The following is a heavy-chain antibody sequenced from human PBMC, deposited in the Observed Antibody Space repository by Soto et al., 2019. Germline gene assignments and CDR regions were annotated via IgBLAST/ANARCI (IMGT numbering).Heavy chain of an antibody. Sequence: GGSLRLSCAASGFTFSSYAMSWVRQAPGKGLEWVSAISGSGGSTYYADSVKGRFTIPRDNSKNTLYLQMNSLRAEDTAVYYCANRQSRDSSGWFDPAEYFQHWGQGTLVTVSS. CDR3: ANRQSRDSSGWFDPAEYFQH. J-gene: IGHJ1*01. CDR1: GFTFSSYA. CDR2: ISGSGGST. D-gene: IGHD6-19*01. V-gene: IGHV3-23*01.